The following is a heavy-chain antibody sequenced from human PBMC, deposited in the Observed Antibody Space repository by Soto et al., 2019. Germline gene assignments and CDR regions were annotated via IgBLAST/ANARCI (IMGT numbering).Heavy chain of an antibody. CDR1: GGSISSCY. D-gene: IGHD6-13*01. J-gene: IGHJ4*02. V-gene: IGHV4-4*07. CDR2: IYSGGRN. CDR3: VRGSSRWDY. Sequence: SETLSLTCTDSGGSISSCYWSWIRQPAGKGLEWIGRIYSGGRNNYNPSLKSRVTMSVATSKNQFSLRLSSVTAADTVMYYGVRGSSRWDYWGQGTLVTVSS.